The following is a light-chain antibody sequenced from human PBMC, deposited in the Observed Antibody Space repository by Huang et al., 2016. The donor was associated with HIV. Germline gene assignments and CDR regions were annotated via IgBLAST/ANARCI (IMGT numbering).Light chain of an antibody. CDR3: HQYYNTPYT. V-gene: IGKV4-1*01. Sequence: VLTQSPYSLAVSLGERATINCKSSQSVLDNSNNKSCLAWFQQKPGQPPKLLIYYASAREAGVPDRFSGSGSGTEFTLTSSSLEAEDLAVYYCHQYYNTPYTFGHGTKLEIK. J-gene: IGKJ2*01. CDR2: YAS. CDR1: QSVLDNSNNKSC.